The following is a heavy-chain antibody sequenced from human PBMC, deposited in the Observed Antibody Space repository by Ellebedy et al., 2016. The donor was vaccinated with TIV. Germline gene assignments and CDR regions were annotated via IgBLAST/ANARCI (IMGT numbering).Heavy chain of an antibody. D-gene: IGHD3-9*01. Sequence: PGGSLRLSCAASGFTFTTYTMNWVRQTPGKGLEWVAIITYNGAFKYYADSVKGRFTISRDNSKNTLYLQMNSLRAEDTAIYYCARRYFDWTTDAFDIWGRGTMVTVSS. CDR2: ITYNGAFK. CDR3: ARRYFDWTTDAFDI. J-gene: IGHJ3*02. CDR1: GFTFTTYT. V-gene: IGHV3-30*04.